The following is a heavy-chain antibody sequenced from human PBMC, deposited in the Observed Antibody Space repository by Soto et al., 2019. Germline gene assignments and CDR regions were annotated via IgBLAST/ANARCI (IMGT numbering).Heavy chain of an antibody. D-gene: IGHD6-6*01. V-gene: IGHV3-21*01. CDR1: GFDLTSSR. CDR2: ISGSGKDT. J-gene: IGHJ6*02. CDR3: ARVHLVAGSAFYCAMDV. Sequence: GGSLRLSCVASGFDLTSSRMNWVRQAPGKDLEWVESISGSGKDTFYRHSVKGRFAISRDSAGTSLFLRMDSVKVEDTAVYHCARVHLVAGSAFYCAMDVWGPGTAVTVSS.